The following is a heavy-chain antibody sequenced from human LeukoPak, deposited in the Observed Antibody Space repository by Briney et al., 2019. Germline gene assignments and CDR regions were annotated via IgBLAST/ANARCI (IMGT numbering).Heavy chain of an antibody. Sequence: SETLSLTCTVSGGSISSYYWSWIRQPPGKGLQWIGYMYYSGGTNYNPSLKSRVTISVDTSKNQFSLKLSSVTAADTAVYYCARGYYYYGMDVWGQGTTVTVSS. J-gene: IGHJ6*02. V-gene: IGHV4-59*08. CDR2: MYYSGGT. CDR1: GGSISSYY. CDR3: ARGYYYYGMDV.